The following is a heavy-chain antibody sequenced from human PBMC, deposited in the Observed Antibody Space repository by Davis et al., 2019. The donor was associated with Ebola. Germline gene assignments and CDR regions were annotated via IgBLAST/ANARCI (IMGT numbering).Heavy chain of an antibody. D-gene: IGHD3-22*01. V-gene: IGHV3-33*05. CDR2: ISYDGSNK. CDR3: ARDRESYYYDSSGYRTIFYFDY. Sequence: GESLKISCAASGFTFSSYGMHWVRQAPGKGLEWVSIISYDGSNKYYADSVLGRFTISRDNAKNSLYLQMNSLRDEDTAVYYCARDRESYYYDSSGYRTIFYFDYWGQGTLVTVSS. CDR1: GFTFSSYG. J-gene: IGHJ4*02.